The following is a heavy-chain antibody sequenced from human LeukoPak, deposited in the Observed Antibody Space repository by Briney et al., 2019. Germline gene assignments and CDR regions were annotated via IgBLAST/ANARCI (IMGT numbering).Heavy chain of an antibody. CDR1: GFTFSSFA. V-gene: IGHV3-30-3*02. CDR3: AKRGCDTNGCPYYFDY. D-gene: IGHD2-8*01. J-gene: IGHJ4*02. Sequence: GGSLRLSCAASGFTFSSFAMHWFRQAPDKGLEWVAVISYDGSNKYYADSVEGRFSISRGSSKSTLYLQMNSLRAEDTAVYYCAKRGCDTNGCPYYFDYWGQGTLVTVSS. CDR2: ISYDGSNK.